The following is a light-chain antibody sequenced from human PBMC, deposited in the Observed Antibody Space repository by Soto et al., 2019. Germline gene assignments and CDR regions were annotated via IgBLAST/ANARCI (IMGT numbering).Light chain of an antibody. CDR1: QSVRNNY. V-gene: IGKV3-20*01. CDR3: QQYGSSPIT. Sequence: EIVMTQSPATLSVSPGARATLSCRASQSVRNNYLAWYQQKPGQAPRLLIYGASSRATGIPDRFSGSGSGTDFTLTISRLEPEDFAVYYCQQYGSSPITFGQGTRLEIK. CDR2: GAS. J-gene: IGKJ5*01.